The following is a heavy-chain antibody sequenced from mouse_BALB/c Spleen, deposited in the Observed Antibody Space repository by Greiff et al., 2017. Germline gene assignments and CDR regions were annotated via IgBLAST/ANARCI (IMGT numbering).Heavy chain of an antibody. CDR2: ISSGGGST. D-gene: IGHD2-3*01. J-gene: IGHJ3*01. CDR1: GFAFSSYD. CDR3: ARQGDDGYPAWFAY. Sequence: EVQLVESGGGLVKPGGSLKLSCAASGFAFSSYDMSWVRQTPEKRLEWVAYISSGGGSTYYPDTVKGRFTISRDNAKNTLYLQMSSLKSEDTAMYYCARQGDDGYPAWFAYWGQGTLVTVSA. V-gene: IGHV5-12-1*01.